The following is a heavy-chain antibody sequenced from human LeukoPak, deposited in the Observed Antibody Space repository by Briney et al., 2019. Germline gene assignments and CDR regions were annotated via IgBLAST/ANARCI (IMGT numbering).Heavy chain of an antibody. J-gene: IGHJ4*02. CDR2: INPSGGST. CDR1: GYTFTSYY. V-gene: IGHV1-46*01. Sequence: ASVKVSFKASGYTFTSYYMHWVRQAPGQGLEWMGIINPSGGSTSYAQKFQGRVTMTRDTSTSTVYMELSSLRSEDTAVYYCAREPPDGYKNTETFYFDYWGQGTLVTVSS. D-gene: IGHD5-24*01. CDR3: AREPPDGYKNTETFYFDY.